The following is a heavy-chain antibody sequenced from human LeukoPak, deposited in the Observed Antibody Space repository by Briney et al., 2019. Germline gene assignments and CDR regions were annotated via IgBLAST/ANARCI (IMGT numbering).Heavy chain of an antibody. Sequence: GRSLRLSCAASGFTFSSYGMHWVRQAPGKGLEWVAVIWYDGSDKYYADSVKGRFTISRDNSKNTLYLQMNSLRAEDTAVYYCAKDKDYGYYMDIWGKGTTVTVSS. CDR3: AKDKDYGYYMDI. J-gene: IGHJ6*03. V-gene: IGHV3-33*06. CDR2: IWYDGSDK. D-gene: IGHD3-16*01. CDR1: GFTFSSYG.